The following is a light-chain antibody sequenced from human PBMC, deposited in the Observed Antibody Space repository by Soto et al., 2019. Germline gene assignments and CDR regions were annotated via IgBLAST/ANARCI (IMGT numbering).Light chain of an antibody. CDR1: SSDVGAYNY. Sequence: QSVLTQPPSASGSPGQSVTISCTGTSSDVGAYNYVSWYQQHPGKAPKLMIYDVSKRPSGVPDRFSGSKSGNTASLTVSGLQAEDEADYYCSSYAGSNIYVVFGGGTKVTVL. CDR3: SSYAGSNIYVV. J-gene: IGLJ2*01. V-gene: IGLV2-8*01. CDR2: DVS.